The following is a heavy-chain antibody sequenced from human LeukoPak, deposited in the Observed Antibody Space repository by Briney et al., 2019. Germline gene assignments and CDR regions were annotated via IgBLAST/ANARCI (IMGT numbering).Heavy chain of an antibody. D-gene: IGHD2-2*01. CDR1: GGSISSGGYY. V-gene: IGHV4-31*03. CDR3: ARSDIVVVPAAHPRPPDV. CDR2: IYYSGST. Sequence: PSETLSLTCTVSGGSISSGGYYWSWIRQHPGKGLEWIGYIYYSGSTYYNPSLKSRVTISVDTSKNQFSLKLSSVTAADTAVYYCARSDIVVVPAAHPRPPDVWGQGTTVTVSS. J-gene: IGHJ6*02.